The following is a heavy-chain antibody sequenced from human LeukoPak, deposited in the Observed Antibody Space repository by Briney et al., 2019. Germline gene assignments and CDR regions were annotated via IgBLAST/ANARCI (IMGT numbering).Heavy chain of an antibody. Sequence: SETLSLTCTVSGGSISSYYWSWIRQPPGKGLEWIGYIYYSGSTNYNPSLKSRVTISVDTSKNQFSLKLSSVTAADTAVYHCARAGTYSSTTENDAFDIWGQGTMVTVSS. CDR3: ARAGTYSSTTENDAFDI. CDR1: GGSISSYY. D-gene: IGHD6-13*01. J-gene: IGHJ3*02. CDR2: IYYSGST. V-gene: IGHV4-59*01.